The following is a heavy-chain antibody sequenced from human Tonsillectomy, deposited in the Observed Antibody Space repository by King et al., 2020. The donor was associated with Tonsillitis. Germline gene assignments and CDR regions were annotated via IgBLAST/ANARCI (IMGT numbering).Heavy chain of an antibody. CDR1: GFTFSSYG. V-gene: IGHV3-30*18. CDR2: IPYDGSNK. CDR3: AKSLYSSSWYTSYFDY. D-gene: IGHD6-13*01. Sequence: VQLVESGGGVVQPGRSLRLSCAASGFTFSSYGMHWVRQAPGKGLEWVAVIPYDGSNKYYADSVKGRFTISRDNSKNTLYLQMNSLRAEDTAVYYCAKSLYSSSWYTSYFDYWGQGTLVTVSS. J-gene: IGHJ4*02.